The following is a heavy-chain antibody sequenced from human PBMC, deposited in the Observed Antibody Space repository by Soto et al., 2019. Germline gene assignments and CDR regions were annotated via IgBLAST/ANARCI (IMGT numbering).Heavy chain of an antibody. J-gene: IGHJ4*02. CDR3: ARLNYDSSGYYYIQGYYFDY. Sequence: SETLSLTCTVSGGSISSGGYYWSWIRQHPGKGLEWIGYIYYSGSTYYNPSLKSRVTISVDTSKNQFSLKLSSVTAADTAVYYCARLNYDSSGYYYIQGYYFDYWGQGTLVTVS. D-gene: IGHD3-22*01. CDR2: IYYSGST. CDR1: GGSISSGGYY. V-gene: IGHV4-31*03.